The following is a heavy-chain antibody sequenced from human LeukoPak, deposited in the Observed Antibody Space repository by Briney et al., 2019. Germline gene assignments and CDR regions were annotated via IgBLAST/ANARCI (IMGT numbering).Heavy chain of an antibody. CDR3: ARDDAMVALGG. D-gene: IGHD2-15*01. Sequence: PGGALRLSCTASGFTVSLSYMSWVRQAPGKGLEWVSIIYSWVSTYYSDSVKGRFTISRDNSKNTLFLQMNSPRAEDTAVYYCARDDAMVALGGWGQGTLVTVSS. V-gene: IGHV3-66*01. CDR1: GFTVSLSY. J-gene: IGHJ4*02. CDR2: IYSWVST.